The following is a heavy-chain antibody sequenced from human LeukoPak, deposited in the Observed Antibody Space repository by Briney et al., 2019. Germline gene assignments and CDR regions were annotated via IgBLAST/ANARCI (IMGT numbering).Heavy chain of an antibody. CDR3: ASQSYCSSTSCVDY. V-gene: IGHV4-34*01. D-gene: IGHD2-2*01. CDR1: GGSFSGYY. J-gene: IGHJ4*02. Sequence: SETLSLTCAVYGGSFSGYYWSWIRQPPGKGLEWIGEINHSGSTNYNPSLKSRVTISVDTSKNQFSLKLSSVTAADTAVYYCASQSYCSSTSCVDYWGQGTLVTVSS. CDR2: INHSGST.